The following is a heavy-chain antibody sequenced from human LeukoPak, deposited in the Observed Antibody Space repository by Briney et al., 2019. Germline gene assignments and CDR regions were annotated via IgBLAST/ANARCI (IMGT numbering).Heavy chain of an antibody. J-gene: IGHJ4*02. CDR3: ASGRSTGYPYYFEY. V-gene: IGHV1-8*03. CDR1: GYTFTSYD. CDR2: VNPNSGST. Sequence: ASVKVSCKASGYTFTSYDINWVRQATGQGLEWMGWVNPNSGSTGYAQKFQGRVTITRNTSISTAYMELSGLRSEDTAVYYCASGRSTGYPYYFEYWGQGTLVTVSS. D-gene: IGHD5-12*01.